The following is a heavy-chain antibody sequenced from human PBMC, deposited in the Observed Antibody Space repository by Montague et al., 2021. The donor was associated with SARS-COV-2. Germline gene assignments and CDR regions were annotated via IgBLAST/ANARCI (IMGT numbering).Heavy chain of an antibody. Sequence: SETLSLTCTVSAGAIRDTDYFWGWNRQPPGKGLEWIGSIYYSGTTYHNPSLKSRVTISVDTSKNQFSLKLSSVTAADTAVYFCARHRDNLGSLNWFAPWGQGTLVTVSS. V-gene: IGHV4-39*01. J-gene: IGHJ5*02. CDR3: ARHRDNLGSLNWFAP. D-gene: IGHD3-16*01. CDR2: IYYSGTT. CDR1: AGAIRDTDYF.